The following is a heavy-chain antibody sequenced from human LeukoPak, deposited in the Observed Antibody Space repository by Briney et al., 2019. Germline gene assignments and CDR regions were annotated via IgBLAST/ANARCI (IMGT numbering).Heavy chain of an antibody. Sequence: PSETLSLTSSVSGGSISSNDYYWGWIRQPPGKGLEWIGTMFYNGATKSNPSLSSRVTMSIDTSKNQFSLKLRSVTAADTAVYYCAREARFALPVVGSGDYWGQGTLVTVSS. J-gene: IGHJ4*02. CDR2: MFYNGAT. V-gene: IGHV4-39*07. CDR1: GGSISSNDYY. D-gene: IGHD6-19*01. CDR3: AREARFALPVVGSGDY.